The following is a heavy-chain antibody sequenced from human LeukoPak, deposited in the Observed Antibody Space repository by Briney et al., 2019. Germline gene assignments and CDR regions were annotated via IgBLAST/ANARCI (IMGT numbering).Heavy chain of an antibody. CDR2: ISSSGSTM. CDR1: GFTFSDYY. V-gene: IGHV3-11*04. D-gene: IGHD1-1*01. CDR3: ARAKWAGTTDNWFDP. Sequence: PGGSLRLSCAASGFTFSDYYMSWIRQAPGKGLEWVSYISSSGSTMYYADSVKGRFTISRDNAKNSLFLEVNSLRAEDTAVYYCARAKWAGTTDNWFDPWGQGTLVIVSS. J-gene: IGHJ5*02.